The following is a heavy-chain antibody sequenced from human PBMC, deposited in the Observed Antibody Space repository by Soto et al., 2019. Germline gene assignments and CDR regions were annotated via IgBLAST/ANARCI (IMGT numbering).Heavy chain of an antibody. CDR2: INPSGGNT. Sequence: ASVKVSCKASGYTFTSYYMHWVRQAPGQGLEWMGIINPSGGNTSYAQKFQGRVTMTRDTSTSTVYMELSSLRSEDTAVYYCARDRSSIFGVPHYYYYGMDVWGQGTTVTVSS. V-gene: IGHV1-46*01. CDR3: ARDRSSIFGVPHYYYYGMDV. D-gene: IGHD3-3*01. J-gene: IGHJ6*02. CDR1: GYTFTSYY.